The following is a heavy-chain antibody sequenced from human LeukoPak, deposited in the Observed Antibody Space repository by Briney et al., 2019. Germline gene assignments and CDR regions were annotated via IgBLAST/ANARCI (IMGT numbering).Heavy chain of an antibody. CDR1: GFTFSSYA. J-gene: IGHJ6*02. D-gene: IGHD6-19*01. CDR3: ARVAVAGTSYYYYGMDV. V-gene: IGHV3-30-3*01. Sequence: QPGRSLRLSCAAPGFTFSSYAMHWVRQAPGKGLEWVAVISYDGSNKYYADSVKGRFTISRDNSKNTLYLQMNSLKAEDTAVYYCARVAVAGTSYYYYGMDVWGQGTTVTVSS. CDR2: ISYDGSNK.